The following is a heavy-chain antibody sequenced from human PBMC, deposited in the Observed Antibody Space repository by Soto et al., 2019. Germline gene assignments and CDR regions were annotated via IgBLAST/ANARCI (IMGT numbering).Heavy chain of an antibody. V-gene: IGHV3-48*02. Sequence: GGSLRLSCAASGFTFSSYSMNWVRQAPGKGLEWVSYISSSSSTIYYADSVKGRFTISRDNAKNSLYLQMNSLRDEDTAVYYCARTNVSMGIPHYFDYWGQGTLVTVSS. D-gene: IGHD7-27*01. CDR2: ISSSSSTI. CDR1: GFTFSSYS. CDR3: ARTNVSMGIPHYFDY. J-gene: IGHJ4*02.